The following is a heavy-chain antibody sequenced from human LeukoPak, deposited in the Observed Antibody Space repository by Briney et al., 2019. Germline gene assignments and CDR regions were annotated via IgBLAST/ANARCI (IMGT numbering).Heavy chain of an antibody. Sequence: KPSETLSLTCAVSGYSVSSGYWWGWIRQPPGKGLEWIGSLYHSGSTYYNPSLKSRVTISVDTSKNQFSLKLSSVTAADTAVYYCARVYGSRSADYWGQGTLVTVSS. D-gene: IGHD3-10*01. CDR3: ARVYGSRSADY. V-gene: IGHV4-38-2*01. J-gene: IGHJ4*02. CDR2: LYHSGST. CDR1: GYSVSSGYW.